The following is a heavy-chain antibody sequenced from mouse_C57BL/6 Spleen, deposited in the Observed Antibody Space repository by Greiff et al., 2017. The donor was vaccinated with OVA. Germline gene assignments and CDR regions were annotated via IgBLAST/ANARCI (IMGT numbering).Heavy chain of an antibody. CDR3: ARSGGTGLPFDY. CDR1: GYTFTSYG. CDR2: IYPRSGNT. D-gene: IGHD4-1*01. J-gene: IGHJ2*01. V-gene: IGHV1-81*01. Sequence: VQLKQSGAELARPGASVKLSCKASGYTFTSYGISWVKQRTGQGLEWIGEIYPRSGNTYYNEKFKGKATLTADKSSSTAYMELRSLTSEDSAVYFCARSGGTGLPFDYWGQGTTLTVSS.